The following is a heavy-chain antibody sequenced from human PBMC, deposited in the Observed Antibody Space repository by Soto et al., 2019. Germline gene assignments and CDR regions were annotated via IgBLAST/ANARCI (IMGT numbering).Heavy chain of an antibody. Sequence: QVQLQESGPGLVKPSETLALTCTVSGGSISPYFWSWIRRPPGKGLEWIGYIYYSGSTSYNPSLKSRVIISVDTSKNHFSLNLTSVTAADTAVYYCGRGAGSSGGDFWGQGTLVTVSS. J-gene: IGHJ4*02. CDR3: GRGAGSSGGDF. V-gene: IGHV4-59*01. CDR2: IYYSGST. D-gene: IGHD3-10*01. CDR1: GGSISPYF.